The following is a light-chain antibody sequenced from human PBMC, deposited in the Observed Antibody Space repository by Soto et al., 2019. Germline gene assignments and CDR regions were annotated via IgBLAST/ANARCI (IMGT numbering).Light chain of an antibody. Sequence: MRQSQAAVSVSTGEGATLSRRASQGIGDTLAWFQHKPGQTPRLLIYDTSTMATGVPTRFSGSRSGPEFTLTINSLQSEDFATYYCQPYNNWPPTFGGGTKVDIK. CDR1: QGIGDT. J-gene: IGKJ4*01. CDR2: DTS. CDR3: QPYNNWPPT. V-gene: IGKV3-15*01.